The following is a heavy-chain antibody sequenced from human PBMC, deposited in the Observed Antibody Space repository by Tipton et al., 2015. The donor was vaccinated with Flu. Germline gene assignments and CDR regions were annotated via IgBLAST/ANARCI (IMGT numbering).Heavy chain of an antibody. CDR1: GGSFSGYY. Sequence: TLSLTCAVYGGSFSGYYWSWIRQPPGKGLEWIGEINHSGSTNYNPSLKSRVTISVDTSKNQFSLKLRTVTAADTAVYYCARDPIGGVTDKDAFDIWGQGTMVTVSS. J-gene: IGHJ3*02. V-gene: IGHV4-34*01. CDR3: ARDPIGGVTDKDAFDI. CDR2: INHSGST. D-gene: IGHD2-21*02.